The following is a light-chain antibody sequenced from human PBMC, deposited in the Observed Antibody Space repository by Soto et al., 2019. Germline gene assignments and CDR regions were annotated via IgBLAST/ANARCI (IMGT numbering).Light chain of an antibody. Sequence: SCELTQSSSVSVSPGQTARFTCSGDVLAKKYARWFQQKPGQAPVLVIYKDSERPSGIPERFSGFSSGTTVTLTISGAQVEDEADYYCYSVADNNLGVFGGGTKLTVL. CDR2: KDS. CDR3: YSVADNNLGV. J-gene: IGLJ2*01. CDR1: VLAKKY. V-gene: IGLV3-27*01.